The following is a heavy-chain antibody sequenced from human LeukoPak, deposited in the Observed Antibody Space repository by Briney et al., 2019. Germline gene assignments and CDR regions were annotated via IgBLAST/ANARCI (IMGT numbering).Heavy chain of an antibody. CDR1: GGSFSGYY. CDR3: ARGGGYCSGGSCYSLHYHYYGMDV. V-gene: IGHV4-34*01. J-gene: IGHJ6*02. D-gene: IGHD2-15*01. Sequence: SETLSLTCAVYGGSFSGYYWSWIRQPPGKGLEWIGEINHSGSTNYNPSLKSRVTISVDTSKNQFSLKLSSVTAADTAVYYCARGGGYCSGGSCYSLHYHYYGMDVWGQGTTVTVSS. CDR2: INHSGST.